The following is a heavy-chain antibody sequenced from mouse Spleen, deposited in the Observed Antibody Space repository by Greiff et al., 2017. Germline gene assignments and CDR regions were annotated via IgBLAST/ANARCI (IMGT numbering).Heavy chain of an antibody. J-gene: IGHJ2*01. CDR1: GYTFTDHT. CDR3: ARGFDIYYYDGSPFDY. Sequence: VKLMESDAELVKPGASVKISCKVSGYTFTDHTIHWMKQRPEQGLEWIGYIYPRDGSTKYNEKFKGKATLTVDKPSSTAYMQLSSLTSEDSAVYYCARGFDIYYYDGSPFDYWGQGTTLTVSS. V-gene: IGHV1-78*01. CDR2: IYPRDGST. D-gene: IGHD1-1*01.